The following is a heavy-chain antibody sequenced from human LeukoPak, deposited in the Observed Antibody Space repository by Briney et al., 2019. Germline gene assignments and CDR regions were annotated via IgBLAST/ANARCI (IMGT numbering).Heavy chain of an antibody. CDR2: IIPILGIA. J-gene: IGHJ4*02. CDR3: ARDCSSTSCHPDY. CDR1: GGTFSSYA. V-gene: IGHV1-69*04. Sequence: SVNVSCKASGGTFSSYAISWVRQAPGQGLEWMGRIIPILGIANYAQKFQGRVTITADKSTSTAYMELSSLRSEDTAVYYCARDCSSTSCHPDYWGQGTLVTVSS. D-gene: IGHD2-2*01.